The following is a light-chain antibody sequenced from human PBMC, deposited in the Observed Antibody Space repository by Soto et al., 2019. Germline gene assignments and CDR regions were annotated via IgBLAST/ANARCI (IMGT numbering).Light chain of an antibody. CDR2: RTA. J-gene: IGKJ4*01. CDR3: QQYNNWHRAT. CDR1: QTISST. V-gene: IGKV3-15*01. Sequence: ETVLTQSPATLSLSPAERAALSWEASQTISSTLAWYQQKPGQAPRLLLFRTATSATGIPARFIRSGSCTELDITISSLQSEDSAVYYCQQYNNWHRATFGGGTKVDIK.